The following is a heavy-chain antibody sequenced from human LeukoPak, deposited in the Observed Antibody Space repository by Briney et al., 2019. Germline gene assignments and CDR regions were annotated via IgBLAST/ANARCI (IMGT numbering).Heavy chain of an antibody. Sequence: KASETLSLTCTVSGGSISSYYWSWIRQPPGKGLEWIGYIYYSGSTNYNPSLKSRVTISIDTSKNQFSLKLSSVTAADTAVYYCARVPSDYYYGMDVWGKGTTVTVSS. CDR1: GGSISSYY. CDR2: IYYSGST. J-gene: IGHJ6*04. CDR3: ARVPSDYYYGMDV. V-gene: IGHV4-59*01.